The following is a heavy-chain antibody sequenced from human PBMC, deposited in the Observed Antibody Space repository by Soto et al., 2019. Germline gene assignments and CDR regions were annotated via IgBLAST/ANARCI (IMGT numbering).Heavy chain of an antibody. CDR1: GGTFSSYA. Sequence: QVQLVQSGAEVKKPGSSVKVSCKASGGTFSSYAISWVRQAPGQGLEWMGGIIPIFGTANYEQKFQGRVTITAEESTSTAYMELSSLRSEDTAVYYCARTITDYDSSGYYTYYGMDVWGQGTTVTVSS. CDR3: ARTITDYDSSGYYTYYGMDV. CDR2: IIPIFGTA. J-gene: IGHJ6*02. D-gene: IGHD3-22*01. V-gene: IGHV1-69*01.